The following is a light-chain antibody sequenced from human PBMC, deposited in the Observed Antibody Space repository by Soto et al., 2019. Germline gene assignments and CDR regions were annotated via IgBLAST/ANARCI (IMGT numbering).Light chain of an antibody. J-gene: IGKJ1*01. V-gene: IGKV3-20*01. CDR1: HSVSTS. CDR2: AAS. CDR3: QQYGNSPQP. Sequence: IVLTQSPATLSLSPCERATLSCRASHSVSTSLAWYQQKPGQAPRLLIYAASSRATGIPDRFSGTGSATDFTLTISRLEPEDFAVYYCQQYGNSPQPFGQGTKVDI.